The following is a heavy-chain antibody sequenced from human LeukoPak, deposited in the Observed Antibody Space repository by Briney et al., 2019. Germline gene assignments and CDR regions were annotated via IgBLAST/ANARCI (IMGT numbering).Heavy chain of an antibody. CDR1: GFTFSIYA. CDR2: ITSGGGTT. D-gene: IGHD6-13*01. J-gene: IGHJ4*02. V-gene: IGHV3-23*01. CDR3: ARGSAAGYDY. Sequence: GGSLRLSCAASGFTFSIYAMTWVRRAPGKGLEWISTITSGGGTTYSADSVKGRFTISRDNSKNTLYLQMNSLRAEDTAVYYCARGSAAGYDYWGQGTLVTVSS.